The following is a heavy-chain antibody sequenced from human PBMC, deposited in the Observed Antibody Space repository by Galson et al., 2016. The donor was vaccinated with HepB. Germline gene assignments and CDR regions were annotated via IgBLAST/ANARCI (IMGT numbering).Heavy chain of an antibody. Sequence: SLRLPCAVSGFTLSNYAMNWVRQAPGTGLEWVSGTSHDGTNKYYADSVKGQATISRDDSKNTVYLQMDSLRGEDTAVYYCARVVGAGAPPVAFQYWGQGILVTVAS. J-gene: IGHJ4*02. CDR2: TSHDGTNK. V-gene: IGHV3-30*04. CDR3: ARVVGAGAPPVAFQY. D-gene: IGHD6-25*01. CDR1: GFTLSNYA.